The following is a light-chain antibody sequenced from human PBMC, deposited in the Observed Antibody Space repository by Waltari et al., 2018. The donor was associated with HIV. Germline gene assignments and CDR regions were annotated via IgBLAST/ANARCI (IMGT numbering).Light chain of an antibody. V-gene: IGLV2-14*01. J-gene: IGLJ2*01. CDR2: EVN. CDR3: SSYTTTSFLI. Sequence: QSALTQPASVSGSPGQSITISCTGTSSAIGVYDSVSWYQQHPGKAPKLIIYEVNNRPSGVSNRFSGSKSGNTASLSISGLQAEDEADYHCSSYTTTSFLIFGGGTKLTVL. CDR1: SSAIGVYDS.